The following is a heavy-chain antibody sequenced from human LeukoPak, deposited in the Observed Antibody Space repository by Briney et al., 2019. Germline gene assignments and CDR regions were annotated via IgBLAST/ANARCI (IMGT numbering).Heavy chain of an antibody. CDR2: INTNTGKA. J-gene: IGHJ3*02. V-gene: IGHV7-4-1*02. CDR3: ARESFHSSSLRDDAFDI. D-gene: IGHD6-13*01. Sequence: ASVKVSCKTSGYTFIDYAMDWVRQAPGQGLEWMGWINTNTGKATYAQGFTGRFVFSLDTSVSTAYPQISSLKADDTAVYYCARESFHSSSLRDDAFDIWGQGTMVTVSS. CDR1: GYTFIDYA.